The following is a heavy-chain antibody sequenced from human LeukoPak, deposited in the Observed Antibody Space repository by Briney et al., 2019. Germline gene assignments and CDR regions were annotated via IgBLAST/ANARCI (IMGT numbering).Heavy chain of an antibody. V-gene: IGHV3-30-3*01. D-gene: IGHD1-1*01. J-gene: IGHJ4*02. Sequence: PGGSLRLSCAASGFTFNTYNMHWVRQAPGKGLEWVALMSYDESNEHYADSVKGRFTISRDNAKNSLYLQMNSLRAEDTAVYYCARDPSAGTKTIGGQGTLVTVCS. CDR3: ARDPSAGTKTI. CDR2: MSYDESNE. CDR1: GFTFNTYN.